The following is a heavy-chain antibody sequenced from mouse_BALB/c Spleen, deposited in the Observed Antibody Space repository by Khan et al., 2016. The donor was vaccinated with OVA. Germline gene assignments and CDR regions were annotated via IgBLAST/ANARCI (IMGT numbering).Heavy chain of an antibody. CDR1: GYSITSDYA. D-gene: IGHD2-4*01. J-gene: IGHJ3*01. V-gene: IGHV3-2*02. CDR3: ARSWGYDYDAWFAF. CDR2: ISYSGST. Sequence: EVQLQESGPGLVKPSQSLSLTCTVTGYSITSDYAWNWIRHFPGNKLEWMGYISYSGSTSYNPSLKSRISITRDTSKNQFFLQLSSVTTEDTATYYCARSWGYDYDAWFAFWGQGTLVTVSA.